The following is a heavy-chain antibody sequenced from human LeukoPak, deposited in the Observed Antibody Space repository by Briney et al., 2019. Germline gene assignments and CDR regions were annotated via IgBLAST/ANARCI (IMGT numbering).Heavy chain of an antibody. CDR1: GGSINSGSYY. CDR3: ARVISHGAVAGFGYYYYYMDV. V-gene: IGHV4-61*09. CDR2: IYTSGTT. J-gene: IGHJ6*03. Sequence: PSETLSLTCTVSGGSINSGSYYWSWIRQPAGKGLEWIGHIYTSGTTSYKPSLKSRLTISFDTSKNQFSLQLNSVTPEDTAVYYCARVISHGAVAGFGYYYYYMDVWGKGTTVTISS. D-gene: IGHD6-19*01.